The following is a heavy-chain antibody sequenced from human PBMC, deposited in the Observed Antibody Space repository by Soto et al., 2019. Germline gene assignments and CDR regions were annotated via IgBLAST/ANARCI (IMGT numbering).Heavy chain of an antibody. CDR3: ARDPYDFGVQYYYGMDV. V-gene: IGHV1-69*13. Sequence: SVKVSCKASGGTFSSYAISWVRQAPGQGLEWMGGIIPIFGTANYAQKFQGRVTITADESTSTAYMELSSLRSEDTAVYYCARDPYDFGVQYYYGMDVWGQGTTVTVSS. D-gene: IGHD3-3*01. J-gene: IGHJ6*02. CDR2: IIPIFGTA. CDR1: GGTFSSYA.